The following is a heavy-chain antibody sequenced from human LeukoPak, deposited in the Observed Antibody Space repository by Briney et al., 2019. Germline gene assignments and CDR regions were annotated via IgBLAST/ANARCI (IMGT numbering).Heavy chain of an antibody. D-gene: IGHD3-10*01. Sequence: PSETLSLTCTVSGGSISSYYWSWIRQPPGKGLEWIGYIYYSGSTNYNPSLKSRVTISVDTSKNQFSLKLSSVTAADTAVYYRARHRYGSGSYLHYGMDVWGQGTTVTVSS. CDR3: ARHRYGSGSYLHYGMDV. CDR1: GGSISSYY. J-gene: IGHJ6*02. V-gene: IGHV4-59*08. CDR2: IYYSGST.